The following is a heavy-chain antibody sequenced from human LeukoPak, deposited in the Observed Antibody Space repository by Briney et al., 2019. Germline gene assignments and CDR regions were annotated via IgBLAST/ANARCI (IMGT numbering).Heavy chain of an antibody. Sequence: SETLSLTCTVSSGSISSRTYYWAWIRQPPGKGLEWIGSLSYSGSTYYNPSLKSRVIVSVDTSKNQFSLKLSSVAAADTAVYYCARGEGYNFFDDWGQGTLVTVSS. CDR3: ARGEGYNFFDD. CDR2: LSYSGST. J-gene: IGHJ4*02. D-gene: IGHD5-24*01. V-gene: IGHV4-39*07. CDR1: SGSISSRTYY.